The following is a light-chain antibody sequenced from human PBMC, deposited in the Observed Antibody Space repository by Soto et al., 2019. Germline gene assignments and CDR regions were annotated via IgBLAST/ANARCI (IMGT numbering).Light chain of an antibody. J-gene: IGKJ5*01. CDR2: DAS. CDR3: QQRSNWPRT. V-gene: IGKV3-11*01. CDR1: QSVGSY. Sequence: EIVLTQSPATLSLSPGERATLSCRASQSVGSYLAWYQQKPGQAPRLLIYDASNRATAIPARFSGSGSGTDFTLTISSLEPEDFAVYYCQQRSNWPRTFGQGTRLEIK.